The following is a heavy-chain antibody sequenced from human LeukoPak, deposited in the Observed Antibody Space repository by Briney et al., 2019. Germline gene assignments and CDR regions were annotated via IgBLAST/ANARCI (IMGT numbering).Heavy chain of an antibody. CDR2: MYHSGST. CDR1: GYSISSGYY. CDR3: AREIRSGRPQYFDY. D-gene: IGHD3-10*01. V-gene: IGHV4-38-2*02. J-gene: IGHJ4*02. Sequence: SETLSLTCAVTGYSISSGYYCGWLRHPPEKLLEWIGSMYHSGSTYYTPSLKSRVTISVDTSKNQFSLKLSSVTAADTAVYYCAREIRSGRPQYFDYWGQGTLVTVSS.